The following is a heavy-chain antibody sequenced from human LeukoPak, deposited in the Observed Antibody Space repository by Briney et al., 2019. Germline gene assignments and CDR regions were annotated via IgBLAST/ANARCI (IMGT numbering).Heavy chain of an antibody. J-gene: IGHJ3*02. D-gene: IGHD5-12*01. CDR1: GGSISSGSYY. V-gene: IGHV4-39*07. Sequence: SETLSLTCTVSGGSISSGSYYWGWIRQPPGKGLEWIGSICYSGSTYYNPSLKSRVTISVDTSKNQFSLKLSSVTAADTAVYYCARDGYSGYDQHDAFDIWGQGTMVTVSS. CDR2: ICYSGST. CDR3: ARDGYSGYDQHDAFDI.